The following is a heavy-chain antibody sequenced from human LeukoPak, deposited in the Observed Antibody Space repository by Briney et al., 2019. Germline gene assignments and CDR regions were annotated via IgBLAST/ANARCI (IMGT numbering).Heavy chain of an antibody. D-gene: IGHD4-17*01. J-gene: IGHJ4*02. CDR2: ISGSGGST. Sequence: GGSLRLSCAASGFTFSSYAMSWVRQAPGKGLEWVSAISGSGGSTYYADSVKGRFTISRDNSKNTLYLQMNSLRAEDTAVYYCAKTSSGHGDVESFDYWGQGTLVTVSS. V-gene: IGHV3-23*01. CDR3: AKTSSGHGDVESFDY. CDR1: GFTFSSYA.